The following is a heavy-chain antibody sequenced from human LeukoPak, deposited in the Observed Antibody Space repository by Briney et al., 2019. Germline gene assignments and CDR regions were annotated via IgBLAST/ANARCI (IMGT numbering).Heavy chain of an antibody. Sequence: GGSRRLSCEPPGFTFSGYWMSWARQVPGTGLEWVANIKQDGSEKYYVDSVKGRFTISRDNAKNSLYLQMNSLRAEDTAVYYCAGDSTGYYWAYWGQGTLVTVSS. CDR3: AGDSTGYYWAY. CDR2: IKQDGSEK. V-gene: IGHV3-7*01. D-gene: IGHD3-22*01. J-gene: IGHJ4*02. CDR1: GFTFSGYW.